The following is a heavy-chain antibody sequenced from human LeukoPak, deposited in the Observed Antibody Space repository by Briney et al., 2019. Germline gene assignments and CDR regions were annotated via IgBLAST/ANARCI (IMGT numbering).Heavy chain of an antibody. Sequence: SETLSLTCTVSGGSISSGGYYWSWIRQHPGKGLEWIGYIYYSGSTYYNPSLKSRVTISVDTSKNQFSLKLSSVTAADTAVYYCARAPSKWSVDYWGQGTLVTVSS. CDR3: ARAPSKWSVDY. J-gene: IGHJ4*02. D-gene: IGHD2-15*01. CDR1: GGSISSGGYY. V-gene: IGHV4-31*03. CDR2: IYYSGST.